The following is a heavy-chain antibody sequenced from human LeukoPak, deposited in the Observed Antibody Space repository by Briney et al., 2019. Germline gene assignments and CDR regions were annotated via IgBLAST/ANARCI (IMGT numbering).Heavy chain of an antibody. CDR2: VIPIFGTA. J-gene: IGHJ6*03. Sequence: ASVKVSCKASGYTFTGYYMHWVRQAPGQGLEWMGGVIPIFGTANYAQKFQGRVTITTDESTSTAYMELSSLRSEDTAVYYCARRGERVLPPYYYYYMDVWGKGTTVTVSS. CDR3: ARRGERVLPPYYYYYMDV. V-gene: IGHV1-69*05. D-gene: IGHD1-26*01. CDR1: GYTFTGYY.